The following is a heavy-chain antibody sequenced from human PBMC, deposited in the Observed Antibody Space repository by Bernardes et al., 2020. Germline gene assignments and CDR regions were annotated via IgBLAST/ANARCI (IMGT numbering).Heavy chain of an antibody. CDR3: CPHFSSWYRSYYFDY. D-gene: IGHD6-13*01. J-gene: IGHJ4*02. CDR1: GFTFSSYA. Sequence: GGSLRLSCAASGFTFSSYAMSWVRQAPGKGLEWVSSISGSGGSKYYADSVKGRFTISRDSSKNTLYLQMNSLRAEDTAVYYCCPHFSSWYRSYYFDYWGQGTLVTVSS. V-gene: IGHV3-23*01. CDR2: ISGSGGSK.